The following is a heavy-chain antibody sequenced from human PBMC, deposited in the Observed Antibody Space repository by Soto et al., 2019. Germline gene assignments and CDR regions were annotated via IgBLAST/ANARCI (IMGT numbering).Heavy chain of an antibody. Sequence: SETLSLTCTVSGGSISRGGYYWSWIRQHPGKGLEWIGYIYYSGSTYYNPSLKSRVTISVDTSKNQFSLKLSSVTAADTAVYYCARAYSAGTYGMDVWGQGTTVTVSS. V-gene: IGHV4-31*03. CDR2: IYYSGST. CDR3: ARAYSAGTYGMDV. J-gene: IGHJ6*02. CDR1: GGSISRGGYY. D-gene: IGHD4-4*01.